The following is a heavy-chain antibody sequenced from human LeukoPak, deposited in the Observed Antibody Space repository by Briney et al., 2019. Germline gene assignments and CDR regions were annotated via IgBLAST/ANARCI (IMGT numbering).Heavy chain of an antibody. CDR1: GFTFSSYA. D-gene: IGHD3-10*01. Sequence: GRSLRLSCAASGFTFSSYAMHWVRQAPGKGLEWVAVVSYDGSNKYYADSVKGRFTISRDNSKNTLYLQMNSLRAEDTAVYYCAREQRMVRGVIIYYFDYWGQGTLVTVSS. CDR3: AREQRMVRGVIIYYFDY. CDR2: VSYDGSNK. V-gene: IGHV3-30*04. J-gene: IGHJ4*02.